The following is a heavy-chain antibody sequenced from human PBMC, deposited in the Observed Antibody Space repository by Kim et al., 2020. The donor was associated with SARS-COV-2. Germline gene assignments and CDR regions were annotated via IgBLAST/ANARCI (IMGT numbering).Heavy chain of an antibody. D-gene: IGHD6-13*01. CDR3: AKVSTQQLAKFDY. V-gene: IGHV3-23*01. J-gene: IGHJ4*02. Sequence: YADSVKGRFTISRDNSKNTLYLQMNSLRAEDTAVYYCAKVSTQQLAKFDYWGQGTLVTVSS.